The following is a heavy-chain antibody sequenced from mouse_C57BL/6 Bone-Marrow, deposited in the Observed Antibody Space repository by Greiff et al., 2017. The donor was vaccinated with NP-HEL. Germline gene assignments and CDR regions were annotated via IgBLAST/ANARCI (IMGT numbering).Heavy chain of an antibody. CDR2: ISSGGDYI. CDR1: GFTFSSYA. V-gene: IGHV5-9-1*02. D-gene: IGHD2-12*01. CDR3: TRVRLSYFFFDY. J-gene: IGHJ2*01. Sequence: EVKVVESGEGLVKPGGSLKLSCAASGFTFSSYAMSWVRQTPEKRLEWVAYISSGGDYIYYADTVKGRFTISRDNARNTLYLQMSSLKSEDTDMYYCTRVRLSYFFFDYWGQGTTLTVSS.